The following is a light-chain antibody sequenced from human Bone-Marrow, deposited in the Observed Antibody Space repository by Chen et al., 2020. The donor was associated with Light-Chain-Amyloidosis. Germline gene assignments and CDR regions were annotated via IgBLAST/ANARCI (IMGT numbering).Light chain of an antibody. CDR2: DDS. CDR1: NIGSTS. CDR3: QVGERGGDRRA. V-gene: IGLV3-21*02. Sequence: SYVLTQPSSVSVAPGQTATIACGGNNIGSTSVHWYQQTPGQAPLLVVYDDSDLPSGIPERLSGSNCGNTATRTSSRAEAGDEADYYLQVGERGGDRRACGGLTKLTAL. J-gene: IGLJ3*02.